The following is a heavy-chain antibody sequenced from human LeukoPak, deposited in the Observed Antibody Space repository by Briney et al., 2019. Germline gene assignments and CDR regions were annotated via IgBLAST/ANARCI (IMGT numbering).Heavy chain of an antibody. Sequence: PGGSLRLSCAASGFTFSSYWMHWVRQAPGKGLEWVANIKQDGSEKYYVDSVKGRFTISRDNAKNSLYLQMNSLRAEDTAVYYCARVTIFGVVIIPYYGMDVWGQGTTVTVSS. CDR3: ARVTIFGVVIIPYYGMDV. CDR1: GFTFSSYW. D-gene: IGHD3-3*01. J-gene: IGHJ6*02. CDR2: IKQDGSEK. V-gene: IGHV3-7*01.